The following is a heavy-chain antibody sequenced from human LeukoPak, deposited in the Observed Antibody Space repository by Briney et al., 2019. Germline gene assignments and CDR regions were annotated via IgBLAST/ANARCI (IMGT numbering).Heavy chain of an antibody. CDR3: ARSFAVTGTRGNNGDY. CDR1: GYTFTGYY. J-gene: IGHJ4*02. V-gene: IGHV1-2*02. CDR2: INPNSGGT. Sequence: GASVKVSCKASGYTFTGYYLQWVRQAPGQGLEWMGWINPNSGGTHYAQKFQGRVTMTRDTSISTAYMEVSRLTSDDTAVYYCARSFAVTGTRGNNGDYWGQGTLVTVSS. D-gene: IGHD6-19*01.